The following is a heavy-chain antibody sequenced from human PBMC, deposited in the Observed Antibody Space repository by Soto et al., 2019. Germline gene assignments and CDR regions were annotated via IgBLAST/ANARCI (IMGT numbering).Heavy chain of an antibody. CDR1: GYTSTSFQ. CDR2: INPGSGST. V-gene: IGHV1-46*01. CDR3: ANCRLPAIPAAADY. D-gene: IGHD2-2*01. J-gene: IGHJ4*02. Sequence: ASVKVSCKTSGYTSTSFQMHWVREAPGQGLEWMGIINPGSGSTNYAQKFQGRVTMTSDTSTRTIYMELSSLRSEDTAVYYCANCRLPAIPAAADYWGQGTLVTVSS.